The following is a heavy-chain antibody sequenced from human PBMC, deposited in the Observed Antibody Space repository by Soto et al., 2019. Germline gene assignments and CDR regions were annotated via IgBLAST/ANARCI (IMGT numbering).Heavy chain of an antibody. CDR1: GVSVTSYT. D-gene: IGHD2-21*02. Sequence: KTSETLSLTCTVSGVSVTSYTWSWVRQPANKGLEWIGRVFSSVSATYNPSLKSRVSISMDTAENRISLKLDSVTAADAGVYFCARDGMTTGDTWGPGTLVTVSS. V-gene: IGHV4-4*07. CDR2: VFSSVSA. J-gene: IGHJ4*02. CDR3: ARDGMTTGDT.